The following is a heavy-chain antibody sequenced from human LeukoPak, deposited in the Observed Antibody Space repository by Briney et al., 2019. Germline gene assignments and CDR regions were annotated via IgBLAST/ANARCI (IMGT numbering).Heavy chain of an antibody. CDR2: ISSSSSTI. V-gene: IGHV3-48*01. CDR1: GFTFSSYS. J-gene: IGHJ4*02. CDR3: ARGRIAVEN. D-gene: IGHD6-19*01. Sequence: PGGSLRLSCAASGFTFSSYSMNWVRQAPGKGLEWVSYISSSSSTIYYADSVKGRFTISRDNAKNSLYLQMNSLRAEDTAVYYCARGRIAVENWGQGTLVTVSS.